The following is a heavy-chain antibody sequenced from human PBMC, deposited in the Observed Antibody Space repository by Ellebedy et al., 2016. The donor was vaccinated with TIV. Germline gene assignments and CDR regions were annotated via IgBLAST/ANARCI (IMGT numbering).Heavy chain of an antibody. Sequence: GESLKISCAASGSTFSKYGMHWVRQAPGKGLEWVADIWYDGSNIYYADSVKGRFTISRDNSENTLYLQMNSLRAEDTAVYYCARASTSGWYILDYWGQGTLVSVSS. CDR2: IWYDGSNI. V-gene: IGHV3-33*01. J-gene: IGHJ4*02. CDR1: GSTFSKYG. D-gene: IGHD6-19*01. CDR3: ARASTSGWYILDY.